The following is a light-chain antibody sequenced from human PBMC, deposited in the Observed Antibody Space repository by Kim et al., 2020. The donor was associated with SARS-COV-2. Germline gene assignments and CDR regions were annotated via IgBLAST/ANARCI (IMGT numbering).Light chain of an antibody. V-gene: IGLV1-40*01. Sequence: QRVTLSCTGSSSNIGAGYDVNWYQQLPGTAPNLLIYANNNRPSGVPDRFSGSKSGTSASLAITGLQAEDEADYYCQSYDTSLSGVVFGGGTQLTVL. CDR1: SSNIGAGYD. J-gene: IGLJ2*01. CDR3: QSYDTSLSGVV. CDR2: ANN.